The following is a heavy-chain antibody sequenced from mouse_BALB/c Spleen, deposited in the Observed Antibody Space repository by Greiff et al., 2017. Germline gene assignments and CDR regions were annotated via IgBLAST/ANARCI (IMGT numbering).Heavy chain of an antibody. J-gene: IGHJ2*01. CDR3: ASGYYGSSDFDY. Sequence: EVKLMESGAELVKPGASVKLSCTASGFNIKDTYMHWVKQRPEQGLEWIGRIDPANGNTKYDPKFQGKATITADTSSNTAYLQLSSLTSEDTAVYYCASGYYGSSDFDYWGQGTTLTVSS. V-gene: IGHV14-3*02. CDR2: IDPANGNT. D-gene: IGHD1-1*01. CDR1: GFNIKDTY.